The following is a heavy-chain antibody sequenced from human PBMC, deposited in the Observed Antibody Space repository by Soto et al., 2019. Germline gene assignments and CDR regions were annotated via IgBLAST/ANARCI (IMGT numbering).Heavy chain of an antibody. Sequence: VASVKVSCKASGGTFSSYAISWVRQAPGQGLEWMGRVNPILSMSNYAQKFQGRVTMTADKSTSTAYMELRSLRSEDTAFYYCATSYGSGYRAFDYWGQGALVTVSS. CDR2: VNPILSMS. CDR1: GGTFSSYA. D-gene: IGHD3-10*01. CDR3: ATSYGSGYRAFDY. J-gene: IGHJ4*02. V-gene: IGHV1-69*04.